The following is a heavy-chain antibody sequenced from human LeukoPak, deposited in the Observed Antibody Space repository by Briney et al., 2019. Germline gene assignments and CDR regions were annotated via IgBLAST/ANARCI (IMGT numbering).Heavy chain of an antibody. CDR1: GFIVSNNY. CDR3: SRAGYTYKSRAL. CDR2: IYSDGRT. Sequence: GGSLRLSCVASGFIVSNNYMFWVRQAPGKGLEWVSAIYSDGRTYHADSVRGRFTISRDYSRSTLFLQMNSLRAEDTAVYYCSRAGYTYKSRALWGQGTLVTVSS. V-gene: IGHV3-66*01. J-gene: IGHJ4*02. D-gene: IGHD5-18*01.